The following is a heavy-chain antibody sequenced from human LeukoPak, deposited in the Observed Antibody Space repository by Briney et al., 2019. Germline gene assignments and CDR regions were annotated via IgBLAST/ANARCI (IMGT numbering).Heavy chain of an antibody. V-gene: IGHV4-34*01. CDR3: ASVTGAFDI. CDR1: GGSISGYY. Sequence: SETLSLTCAVYGGSISGYYWSWIRQPPGKGLEWIGEINHSGSTNYNPSLKSRVTISVDTSKNQFSLKLSSVTAADTAVYYCASVTGAFDIWGQGTMVTVSS. CDR2: INHSGST. J-gene: IGHJ3*02.